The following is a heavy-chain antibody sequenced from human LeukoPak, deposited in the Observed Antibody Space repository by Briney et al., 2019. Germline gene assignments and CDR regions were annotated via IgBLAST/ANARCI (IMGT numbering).Heavy chain of an antibody. J-gene: IGHJ4*02. V-gene: IGHV4-34*01. CDR2: INHSGST. CDR3: ATKPRRGYCSGGSCYHQFDY. Sequence: SETLSLTCAVYGGSFSGYYWSWIRQPPGKGLEWIGEINHSGSTNYNPSLKSRVTISVDTSKNQFSLKLSSVTAADTAVYYCATKPRRGYCSGGSCYHQFDYWGRGTLVTVSS. CDR1: GGSFSGYY. D-gene: IGHD2-15*01.